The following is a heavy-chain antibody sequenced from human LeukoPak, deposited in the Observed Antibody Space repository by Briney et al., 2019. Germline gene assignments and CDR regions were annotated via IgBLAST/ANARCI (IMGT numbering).Heavy chain of an antibody. CDR1: GFTVSNNY. CDR2: ICRGCNI. Sequence: GGSLRLSCAASGFTVSNNYMRWVRQAPGKGLEWVSFICRGCNIYYAGSVKGSFTLSRDDSKNTLYLQMHSLRVEDTAVYYCARGGSNAGYWGQGTLVTVSS. V-gene: IGHV3-66*01. D-gene: IGHD1-26*01. J-gene: IGHJ4*02. CDR3: ARGGSNAGY.